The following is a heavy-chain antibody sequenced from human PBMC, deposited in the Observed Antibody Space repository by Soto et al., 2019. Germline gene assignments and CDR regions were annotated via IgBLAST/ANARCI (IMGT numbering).Heavy chain of an antibody. CDR3: AKKRQYSSSSGDLNW. CDR2: ISGSGGST. V-gene: IGHV3-23*01. Sequence: GGSLRLSCAASGFTFSSYAMSWVRQAPGKGLEWVSAISGSGGSTYYADSVKGRFTISRDNSKNTLYLQMNSLRAEDTAVYYCAKKRQYSSSSGDLNWWGQGTLVTVSS. CDR1: GFTFSSYA. J-gene: IGHJ4*02. D-gene: IGHD6-6*01.